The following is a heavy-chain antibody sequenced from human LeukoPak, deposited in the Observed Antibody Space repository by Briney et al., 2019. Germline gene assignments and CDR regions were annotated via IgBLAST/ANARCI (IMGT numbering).Heavy chain of an antibody. CDR3: AKGRDYYDSSGTFDY. D-gene: IGHD3-22*01. J-gene: IGHJ4*02. CDR1: GFTFDDYA. CDR2: ISWNSGST. Sequence: GRSLRLSCAASGFTFDDYAMHWVRQAPGKGLEWVSGISWNSGSTFYADSVKGRFTISRDNSKSALYLQMNSLRAEDTALYYCAKGRDYYDSSGTFDYWGQGALVTVSS. V-gene: IGHV3-9*01.